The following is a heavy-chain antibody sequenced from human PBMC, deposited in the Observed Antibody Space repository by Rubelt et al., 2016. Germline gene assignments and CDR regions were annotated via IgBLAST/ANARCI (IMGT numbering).Heavy chain of an antibody. V-gene: IGHV3-23*01. CDR3: AKGHSNLDY. J-gene: IGHJ4*02. D-gene: IGHD6-13*01. Sequence: ASGFTYTYSTMTWVHQAPGKGLEWVSAISGNGGSTYYADSVRGRFTISRDNSRNTLYLQMNSLRAEDTAVYYCAKGHSNLDYWGQGTLVTVSS. CDR2: ISGNGGST. CDR1: GFTYTYST.